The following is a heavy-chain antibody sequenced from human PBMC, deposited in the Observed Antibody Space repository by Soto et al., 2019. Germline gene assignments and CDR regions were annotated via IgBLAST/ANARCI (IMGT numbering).Heavy chain of an antibody. V-gene: IGHV4-59*08. CDR3: ARVGEYSSFFDY. CDR1: GGSISSYY. J-gene: IGHJ4*02. D-gene: IGHD6-6*01. Sequence: SETLSLTCTVSGGSISSYYWSCIRQPPGKGLEWIGYIYYSGSTYYNPSLKSRVTISVDTSKNQFSLKLSSVTAADTAVYYCARVGEYSSFFDYWGQGTLVTVSS. CDR2: IYYSGST.